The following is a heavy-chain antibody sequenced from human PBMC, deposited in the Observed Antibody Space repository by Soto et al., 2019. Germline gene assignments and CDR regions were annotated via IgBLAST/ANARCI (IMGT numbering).Heavy chain of an antibody. V-gene: IGHV4-4*07. D-gene: IGHD3-10*01. CDR3: ARVYPPYGSGSYVLGHWFDP. J-gene: IGHJ5*02. Sequence: SETLSLTCTVSGGSISSYYWSWIRQPAGKGLEWIGRIYTSGSTNYNPSLKSRVTMSVDTSKNQFSLKLSSVTAADTAVYYCARVYPPYGSGSYVLGHWFDPWGQGTLVTVSS. CDR1: GGSISSYY. CDR2: IYTSGST.